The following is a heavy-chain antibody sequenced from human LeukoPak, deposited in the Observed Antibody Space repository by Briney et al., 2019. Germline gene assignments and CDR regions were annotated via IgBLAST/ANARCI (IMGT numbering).Heavy chain of an antibody. D-gene: IGHD6-13*01. CDR1: GFTVSSNY. J-gene: IGHJ4*02. V-gene: IGHV3-66*01. CDR2: IYSGGST. Sequence: PGGSLRLSCAASGFTVSSNYMSWVRQAPGKGLEWVSVIYSGGSTYYADPVKGRFTISRDNSKNTLYLQMNSLRAEDTAVYYCARDGAAAGTQDYFDYWGQGTLVTVSS. CDR3: ARDGAAAGTQDYFDY.